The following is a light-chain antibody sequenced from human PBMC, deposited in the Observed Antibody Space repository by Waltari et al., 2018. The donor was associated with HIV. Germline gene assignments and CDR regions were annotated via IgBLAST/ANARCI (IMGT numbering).Light chain of an antibody. Sequence: QSVLTQPPSVSAAPGQKVAIPCSVSSPNIGTDYVSWYQHVPGSAPKLLIYENDKRPSGTPDRFSGSKSGTSATLDITGLQTGDGADYYCGTWDRSLGGGVFGGGTKLTVL. CDR3: GTWDRSLGGGV. J-gene: IGLJ3*02. CDR2: END. CDR1: SPNIGTDY. V-gene: IGLV1-51*01.